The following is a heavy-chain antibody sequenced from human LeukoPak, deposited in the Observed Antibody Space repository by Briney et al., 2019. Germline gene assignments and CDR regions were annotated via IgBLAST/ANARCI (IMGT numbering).Heavy chain of an antibody. CDR2: ISGNSGKT. D-gene: IGHD1-26*01. CDR3: ARNAGSYFEFAP. Sequence: RASVKASCKTSGYTFSTYGLSWVRQAPGQGLEWMGWISGNSGKTHYAQKFQDRVTLTTDTSSTTAFMELRSLRSDDTAMYYCARNAGSYFEFAPWGQGTLVTVSS. CDR1: GYTFSTYG. J-gene: IGHJ5*02. V-gene: IGHV1-18*01.